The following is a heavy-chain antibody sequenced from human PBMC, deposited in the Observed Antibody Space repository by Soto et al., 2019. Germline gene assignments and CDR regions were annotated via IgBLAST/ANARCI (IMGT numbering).Heavy chain of an antibody. CDR1: GYDFTAYD. Sequence: ASVKVSCKASGYDFTAYDINWVLQASGQGLEWMGWMNPINGATGSARRFQGRVSMTRNTATATAYLELTSLRSDDSAVYYCGRGPSPRAPAGGTPYYYAMDVWGQGTTVTVSS. CDR3: GRGPSPRAPAGGTPYYYAMDV. V-gene: IGHV1-8*02. J-gene: IGHJ6*02. CDR2: MNPINGAT. D-gene: IGHD6-13*01.